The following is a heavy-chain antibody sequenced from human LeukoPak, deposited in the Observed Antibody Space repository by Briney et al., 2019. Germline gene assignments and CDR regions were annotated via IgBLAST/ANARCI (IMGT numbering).Heavy chain of an antibody. CDR1: GFTFSDYF. V-gene: IGHV3-11*04. D-gene: IGHD6-19*01. CDR2: ISSSGSTI. CDR3: ARDYDGSSGWYVFDY. Sequence: GGSLRLSCAASGFTFSDYFMSWIRQAPGKGLEWVSYISSSGSTIYYADSVKGRFTISRDNAKNSLYLQMNSLRAEDTAVYYCARDYDGSSGWYVFDYWGQGTLVTVSS. J-gene: IGHJ4*02.